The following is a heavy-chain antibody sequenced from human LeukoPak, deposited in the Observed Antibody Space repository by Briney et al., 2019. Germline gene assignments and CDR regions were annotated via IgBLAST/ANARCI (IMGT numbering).Heavy chain of an antibody. D-gene: IGHD3-22*01. CDR3: ATRYYYDSRDAFDI. CDR1: GYTFTSYY. Sequence: ASVKVSCKASGYTFTSYYMHWVRQAPGQGLEWMGIINPSGGGTSYAQKFQGRVTMTRDMSTSTDYMELSSLRSEDTAVYYCATRYYYDSRDAFDIWGQGTMITVSS. CDR2: INPSGGGT. V-gene: IGHV1-46*01. J-gene: IGHJ3*02.